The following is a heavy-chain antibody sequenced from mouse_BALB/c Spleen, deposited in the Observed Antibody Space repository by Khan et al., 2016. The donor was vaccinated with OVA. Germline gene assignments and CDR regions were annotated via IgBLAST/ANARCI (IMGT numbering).Heavy chain of an antibody. V-gene: IGHV1-54*01. CDR2: INPGSGGT. CDR1: GYAFTNYL. CDR3: AGRDDARDY. J-gene: IGHJ4*01. Sequence: QVQLQQSGAELVRPGTSVKVSCTASGYAFTNYLIEWVKQRPGQGLEWIGVINPGSGGTNYNAKLKGKATLTADKSSTTAYLQISNLTSDASAVSIGAGRDDARDYWGQGTSVTVSS.